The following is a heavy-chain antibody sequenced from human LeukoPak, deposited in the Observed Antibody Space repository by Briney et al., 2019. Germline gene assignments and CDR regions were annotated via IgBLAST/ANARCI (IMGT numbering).Heavy chain of an antibody. J-gene: IGHJ5*02. CDR2: ITPIFGTA. CDR3: ASWRQLVGNWFAP. V-gene: IGHV1-69*06. D-gene: IGHD6-13*01. Sequence: GASVKVSCKASGGTFSSYAISWVRQAPGQGLEWMGGITPIFGTANYAQKFQGRVTITADKSTSTAYMELSSLRSEDTAVYYCASWRQLVGNWFAPWGQGTLVTVSS. CDR1: GGTFSSYA.